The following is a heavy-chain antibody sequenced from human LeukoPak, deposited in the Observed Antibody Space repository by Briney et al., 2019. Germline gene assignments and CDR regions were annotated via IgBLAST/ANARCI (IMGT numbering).Heavy chain of an antibody. Sequence: PSNGSGDTFTSKGIRWGRQAPRQKLEWMGWISAYNGNTNYAQKLQGRVTMTTDTSTSTAYMELRSLRSDDTAVYYCARATSLDTAILSDYYYGMDVWVNGTTVNVSS. CDR1: GDTFTSKG. D-gene: IGHD5-18*01. CDR2: ISAYNGNT. CDR3: ARATSLDTAILSDYYYGMDV. V-gene: IGHV1-18*01. J-gene: IGHJ6*04.